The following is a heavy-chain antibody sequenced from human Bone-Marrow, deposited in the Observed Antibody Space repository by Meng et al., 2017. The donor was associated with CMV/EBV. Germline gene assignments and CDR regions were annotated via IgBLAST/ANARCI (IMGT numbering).Heavy chain of an antibody. CDR2: IYYSGST. CDR1: GGSISSYY. CDR3: ARHNLEFGEFLNNWFDP. D-gene: IGHD3-10*01. V-gene: IGHV4-59*01. J-gene: IGHJ5*02. Sequence: GSLRLSCTVSGGSISSYYWSWIRQPPGKGLEWLGYIYYSGSTNYNPSLKSRVTMSVDTSKNQFSLKLTSVTAADTAVYYCARHNLEFGEFLNNWFDPWGQGTLVTVSS.